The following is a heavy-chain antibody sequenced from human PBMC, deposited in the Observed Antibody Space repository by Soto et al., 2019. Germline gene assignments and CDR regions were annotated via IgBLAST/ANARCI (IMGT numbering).Heavy chain of an antibody. D-gene: IGHD6-19*01. CDR2: ISGSSSTI. V-gene: IGHV3-48*02. CDR3: AKGLMGSFDP. CDR1: GFTFGSYS. J-gene: IGHJ5*02. Sequence: EVQLVESGGGLVQPGGYLSLSCAASGFTFGSYSRNWVRQAPGKGLEWVSYISGSSSTIYYADSVKGRFTISRDNAKNSLYLQMNSLRDEDTAVYYCAKGLMGSFDPWGQGTLVTVSS.